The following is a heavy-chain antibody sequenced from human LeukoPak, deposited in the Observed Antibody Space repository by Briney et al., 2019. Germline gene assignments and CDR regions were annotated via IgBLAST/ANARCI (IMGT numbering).Heavy chain of an antibody. CDR2: IHPSGML. CDR1: GASFNSDDQY. V-gene: IGHV4-31*03. D-gene: IGHD3-22*01. Sequence: SETLSLTCTVSGASFNSDDQYWNCIRQSPGKGLEWIGSIHPSGMLYNNPSLESRVTMSRDTSKNQFFLNLNSVTAADTAVYFCSRGLDSRKLGYWGQGILVTVSS. J-gene: IGHJ4*02. CDR3: SRGLDSRKLGY.